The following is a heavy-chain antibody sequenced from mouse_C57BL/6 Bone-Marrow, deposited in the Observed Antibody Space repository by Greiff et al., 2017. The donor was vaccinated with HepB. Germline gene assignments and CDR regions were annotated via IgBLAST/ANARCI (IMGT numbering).Heavy chain of an antibody. V-gene: IGHV1-15*01. J-gene: IGHJ3*01. CDR1: GYTFTDYE. CDR3: TREDYDGYFWFAY. CDR2: IDPETGGT. Sequence: VQLQQSGAELVRPGASVTLSCKASGYTFTDYEMHWVKQTPVHVLEWIGAIDPETGGTSYNQKFKGKAILTADKSSSTAYMELRSLTSEDSAVYYCTREDYDGYFWFAYWGQGTLVTVSA. D-gene: IGHD2-3*01.